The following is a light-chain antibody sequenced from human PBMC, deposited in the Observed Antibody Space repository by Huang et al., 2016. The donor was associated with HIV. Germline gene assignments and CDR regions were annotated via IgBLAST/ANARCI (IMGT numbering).Light chain of an antibody. J-gene: IGKJ1*01. CDR1: QHISNN. CDR2: AAS. CDR3: QQSYSTPRT. V-gene: IGKV1-39*01. Sequence: DIQMTQSPSSLSASVGDRVTITCRARQHISNNLNWYQQKPGKAPKLLIYAASSLQRGVTSRFSGSGSGTDFTLTISSLQPEDFATYYCQQSYSTPRTFGQGTKVEIK.